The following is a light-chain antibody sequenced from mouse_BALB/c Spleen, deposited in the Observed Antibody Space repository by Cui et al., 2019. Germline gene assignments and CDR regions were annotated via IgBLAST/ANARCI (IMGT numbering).Light chain of an antibody. J-gene: IGLJ1*01. Sequence: QAVLTQESALTTSPGETVTLTCRSSTGDITTSNYANWVQEKPDHLFTGLIGGTNNRPPGVPARFSGSLIGDKAALTITGAQTEDEAIYFCALWYSNHWVFGGGTKLTVL. CDR3: ALWYSNHWV. CDR2: GTN. CDR1: TGDITTSNY. V-gene: IGLV1*01.